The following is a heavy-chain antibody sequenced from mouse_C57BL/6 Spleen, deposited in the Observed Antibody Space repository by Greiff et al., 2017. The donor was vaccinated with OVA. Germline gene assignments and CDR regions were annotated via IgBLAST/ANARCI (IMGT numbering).Heavy chain of an antibody. Sequence: QVTLKVSGAELVRPGASVTLSCKASGYTFTDYEMHWVKQTPVHGLEWIGAIDPETGGTAYNQKFKGKAILTADKSSSTAYMELRSLTSEDSAVYYCTRSRNYGYWGQGTTLTVSS. V-gene: IGHV1-15*01. D-gene: IGHD1-1*01. CDR2: IDPETGGT. CDR3: TRSRNYGY. J-gene: IGHJ2*01. CDR1: GYTFTDYE.